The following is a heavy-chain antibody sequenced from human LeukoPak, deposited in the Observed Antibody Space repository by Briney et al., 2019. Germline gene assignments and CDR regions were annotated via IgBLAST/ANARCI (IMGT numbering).Heavy chain of an antibody. D-gene: IGHD2-2*02. V-gene: IGHV3-30-3*01. CDR1: GFTFSSYA. Sequence: PRRSLRLSCAASGFTFSSYAMHWVRQAPGKGLEWVAVISYDGSNKYYADSVKGRFTISRDNSKNTLYLQMNSLRAEDTAVYYCARVQVPAAILNWFDPWGQGTLVTVSS. J-gene: IGHJ5*02. CDR3: ARVQVPAAILNWFDP. CDR2: ISYDGSNK.